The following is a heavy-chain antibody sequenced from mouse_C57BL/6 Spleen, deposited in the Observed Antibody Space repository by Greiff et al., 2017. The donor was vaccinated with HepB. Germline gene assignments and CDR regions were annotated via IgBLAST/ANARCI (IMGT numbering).Heavy chain of an antibody. J-gene: IGHJ2*01. D-gene: IGHD3-3*01. CDR1: GYAFSSYW. CDR2: IYPGDGDT. CDR3: ARRGLGAFDY. V-gene: IGHV1-80*01. Sequence: VKLQESGAELVKPGASVKISCKASGYAFSSYWMNWVKQRPGKGLEWIGQIYPGDGDTNYNGKFKGKATLTADKSSSTAYMQLSSLTSEDSAVYFCARRGLGAFDYWGHSTTLTVSS.